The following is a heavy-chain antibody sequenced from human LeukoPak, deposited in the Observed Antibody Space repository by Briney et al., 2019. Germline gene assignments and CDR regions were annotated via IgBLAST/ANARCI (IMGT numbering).Heavy chain of an antibody. V-gene: IGHV1-46*01. CDR2: INPSGGST. CDR3: ARAHKNYYDSSGYLGALDY. D-gene: IGHD3-22*01. CDR1: GYTFTSYY. J-gene: IGHJ4*02. Sequence: ASVKVSCKASGYTFTSYYMHWVRQAPGQGLEWMGIINPSGGSTSYAQKFQGRVTMTRDTSTSTVYMELSSLRSEDTAVYYCARAHKNYYDSSGYLGALDYWGQGTLVTVSS.